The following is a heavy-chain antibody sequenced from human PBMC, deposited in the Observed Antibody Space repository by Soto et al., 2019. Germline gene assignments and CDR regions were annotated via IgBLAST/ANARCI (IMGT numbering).Heavy chain of an antibody. CDR3: VRRNVSATGIDWFDP. V-gene: IGHV1-3*01. D-gene: IGHD6-13*01. J-gene: IGHJ5*02. CDR2: INAANGDT. Sequence: XSVKVSCRASGYPLTSYGIHWVRQAPGQRLEWMGWINAANGDTKYSPKFQCRVTITRDTSASTAYMELSSLRSEDTAVYYCVRRNVSATGIDWFDPWGQGTLVTVSS. CDR1: GYPLTSYG.